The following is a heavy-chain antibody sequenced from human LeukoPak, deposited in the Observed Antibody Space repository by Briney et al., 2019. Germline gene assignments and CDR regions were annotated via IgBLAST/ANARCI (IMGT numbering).Heavy chain of an antibody. D-gene: IGHD3-10*01. Sequence: GGSLRLSCVASGFTFSSYSMNWVRQAPGKGLEWVSFISSSSSTTYYAESVKGRFTISRDNAKNTLYLQMNSLRAEDTAVYYCAKAPMVRYDDFDYWGQGTLVTVSS. V-gene: IGHV3-48*01. J-gene: IGHJ4*02. CDR1: GFTFSSYS. CDR3: AKAPMVRYDDFDY. CDR2: ISSSSSTT.